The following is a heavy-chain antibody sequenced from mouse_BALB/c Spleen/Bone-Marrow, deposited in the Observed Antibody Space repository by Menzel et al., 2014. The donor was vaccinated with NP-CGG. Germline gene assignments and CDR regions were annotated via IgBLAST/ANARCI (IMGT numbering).Heavy chain of an antibody. CDR3: TRGDYYGSSSFAY. CDR2: IYPSDSYT. D-gene: IGHD1-1*01. V-gene: IGHV1-69*02. Sequence: QVQLKQSGAELVRPGASVKLSCKASGYTFTSYWINWVKQRPGQGLEWIGNIYPSDSYTNYNQKFKDKATLTVDKSSSTAYMQLSSPTSEDSAVYYCTRGDYYGSSSFAYWGQGTPVTVSA. CDR1: GYTFTSYW. J-gene: IGHJ3*01.